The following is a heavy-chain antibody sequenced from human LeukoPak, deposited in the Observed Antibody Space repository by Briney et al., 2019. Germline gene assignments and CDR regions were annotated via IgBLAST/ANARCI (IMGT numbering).Heavy chain of an antibody. CDR2: INPNSGGT. Sequence: ASVKVSCKASGYTFTGYYMHWVRQAPGQGLEWMGWINPNSGGTNYAQKFQGRVTMTRDTSISTAYMELSRLRSDDTAAYYCASIAVAGKKKNWFDPWGQGTLVTVSS. D-gene: IGHD6-19*01. CDR1: GYTFTGYY. J-gene: IGHJ5*02. CDR3: ASIAVAGKKKNWFDP. V-gene: IGHV1-2*02.